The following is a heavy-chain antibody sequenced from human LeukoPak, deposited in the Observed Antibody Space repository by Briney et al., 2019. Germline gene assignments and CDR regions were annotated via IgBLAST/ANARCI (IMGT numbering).Heavy chain of an antibody. CDR2: IRSKAFGGTT. V-gene: IGHV3-49*04. D-gene: IGHD4/OR15-4a*01. Sequence: GGSLRLSCTTSGFTFGDYAMSWVRQPPGRGLEWVGFIRSKAFGGTTEYAASVRGRFTISRDDSKSIAYLQMNSLEVEDTALYYCARAPYSNYVTLDCWGQGTLVTVSS. CDR3: ARAPYSNYVTLDC. CDR1: GFTFGDYA. J-gene: IGHJ4*02.